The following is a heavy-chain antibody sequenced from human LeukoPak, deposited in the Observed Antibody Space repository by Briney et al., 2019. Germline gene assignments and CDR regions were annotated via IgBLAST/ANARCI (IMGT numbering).Heavy chain of an antibody. CDR2: IYPGDSDT. V-gene: IGHV5-51*01. J-gene: IGHJ6*03. CDR3: ARQLRPYYYYMDV. Sequence: GGSLRLSCKGSGYSFTSYWIGWVRQMPGKGLEWMGIIYPGDSDTRYSPSFQGQVTISADKSISTAYLQWSSLKASGTAMYYCARQLRPYYYYMDVWGKGTTVTVSS. D-gene: IGHD4-17*01. CDR1: GYSFTSYW.